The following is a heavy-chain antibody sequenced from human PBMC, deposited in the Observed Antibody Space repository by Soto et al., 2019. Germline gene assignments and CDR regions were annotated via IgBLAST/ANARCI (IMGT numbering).Heavy chain of an antibody. Sequence: LETLSLTYTFSGVSISSGDYYWSWIRQPPGKGLEWIGNIYYSGSTYYNPSLKSRVTISVDTSKNQFSLKLSSVTAAGTAVYKWASQQKKSPHIDNWGQGTRVTVDS. CDR2: IYYSGST. J-gene: IGHJ4*01. CDR1: GVSISSGDYY. CDR3: ASQQKKSPHIDN. V-gene: IGHV4-30-4*01. D-gene: IGHD3-22*01.